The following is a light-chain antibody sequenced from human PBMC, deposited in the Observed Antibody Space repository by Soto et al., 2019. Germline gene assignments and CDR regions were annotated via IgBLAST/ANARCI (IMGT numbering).Light chain of an antibody. V-gene: IGKV3-20*01. Sequence: PGYRATLSCRASQRDSSSYSAGYQQHTGQAPGLLVFDASSRATGSPDRFSGSGSVTDFTLTIGRLEPEDSAVYYCQQYGRTPRTVSQGTKVDI. J-gene: IGKJ1*01. CDR3: QQYGRTPRT. CDR1: QRDSSSY. CDR2: DAS.